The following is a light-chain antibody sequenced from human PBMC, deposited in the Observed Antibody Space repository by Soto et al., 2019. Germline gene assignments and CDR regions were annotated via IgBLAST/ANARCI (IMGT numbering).Light chain of an antibody. CDR3: LQYHNLWA. CDR1: QNIYSN. V-gene: IGKV3-15*01. CDR2: RAS. J-gene: IGKJ1*01. Sequence: ILMTQSPASLSVSPGERATLSCRASQNIYSNIAWYQQRPGQAPSLLIYRASTRATGVPARFSGSGSGTEFTLTISSLQSDDFAVYSCLQYHNLWAFGQGTKVEI.